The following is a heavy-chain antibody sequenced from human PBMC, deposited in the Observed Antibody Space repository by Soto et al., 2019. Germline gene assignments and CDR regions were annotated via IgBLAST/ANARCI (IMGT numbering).Heavy chain of an antibody. CDR2: ISYDGILK. Sequence: GGSLRLTCAVSGFTFSAFGMHWVRQAPGKGLEWVAIISYDGILKYYADSVKGRFTISRDTSKGALYLQMNSLTPEDTAVYYCAKDFKVSGGHYGSLNYYYGMDVWGQGTTVTVSS. CDR1: GFTFSAFG. V-gene: IGHV3-30*18. CDR3: AKDFKVSGGHYGSLNYYYGMDV. J-gene: IGHJ6*02. D-gene: IGHD3-10*01.